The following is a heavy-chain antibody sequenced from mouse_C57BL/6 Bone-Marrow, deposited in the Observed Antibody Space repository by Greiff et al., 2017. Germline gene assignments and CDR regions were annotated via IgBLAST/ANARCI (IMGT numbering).Heavy chain of an antibody. J-gene: IGHJ1*03. Sequence: QVQLKQPGAELVKPGASVKLSCKASGYTFTSYWMQWVKQRPGQGLEWIGEIDPSDSYTNYNQKFKGKATLTVDKSSSTAYMQLSSLTSEDSAVYYCARVAIYYYGRSYWYFDVWGTGTTVTVSS. CDR1: GYTFTSYW. CDR2: IDPSDSYT. D-gene: IGHD1-1*01. V-gene: IGHV1-50*01. CDR3: ARVAIYYYGRSYWYFDV.